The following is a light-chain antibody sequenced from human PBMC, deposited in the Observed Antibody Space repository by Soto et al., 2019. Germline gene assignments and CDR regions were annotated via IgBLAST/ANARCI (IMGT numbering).Light chain of an antibody. J-gene: IGKJ1*01. Sequence: EIVLTQSPGTLSLSPGERATLSCRASQSVSSSYLAWYQQKPGQAPRPLIYGASSRAIGIPDRFSGSGSGTDITLTISRLEPEDFAVYYCQQYGSSPWTFGQGTKVDLK. CDR3: QQYGSSPWT. V-gene: IGKV3-20*01. CDR1: QSVSSSY. CDR2: GAS.